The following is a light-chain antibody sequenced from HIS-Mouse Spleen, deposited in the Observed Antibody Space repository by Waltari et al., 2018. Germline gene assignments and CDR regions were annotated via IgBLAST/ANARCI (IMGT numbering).Light chain of an antibody. CDR1: SLRSYY. CDR2: GKN. CDR3: NSRDSSGNHLV. V-gene: IGLV3-19*01. Sequence: SSELTQDPAVSVALGQTVRITCQGDSLRSYYASWYQQKLGQAPVLVIYGKNNRPSGIPHRFSGSSSGNTASLTITGAQAEDEADYYCNSRDSSGNHLVFGGGTKLTVL. J-gene: IGLJ2*01.